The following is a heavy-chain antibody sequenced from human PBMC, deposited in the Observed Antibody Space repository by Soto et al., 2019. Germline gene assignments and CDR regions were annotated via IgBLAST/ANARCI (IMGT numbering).Heavy chain of an antibody. CDR2: TYYRSKWYN. J-gene: IGHJ5*02. CDR3: ARGTGIAVAGTEKYNWFDP. Sequence: SQTLSLTCPISGDSVSSNSAAWNWIRQSPSRGLEWLGRTYYRSKWYNDYAVSVKSRITINPDTSKNQFSLQLNSVTPEDTAVYYCARGTGIAVAGTEKYNWFDPWGQGTLVTVSS. CDR1: GDSVSSNSAA. D-gene: IGHD6-19*01. V-gene: IGHV6-1*01.